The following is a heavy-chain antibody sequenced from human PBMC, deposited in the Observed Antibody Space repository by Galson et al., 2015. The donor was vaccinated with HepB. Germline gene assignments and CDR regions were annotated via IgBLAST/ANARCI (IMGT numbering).Heavy chain of an antibody. J-gene: IGHJ4*02. CDR2: IKQDGSEK. Sequence: SLRLSCAASGFTFSSYGMHWVRQAPGKGLEWVAKIKQDGSEKYYGDSVKGRFTVSRDNAKNSLFLQMSSLRVEDTAIYYCAKEVTRDLEYFDVWGQGALVTVSS. CDR3: AKEVTRDLEYFDV. V-gene: IGHV3-7*03. CDR1: GFTFSSYG.